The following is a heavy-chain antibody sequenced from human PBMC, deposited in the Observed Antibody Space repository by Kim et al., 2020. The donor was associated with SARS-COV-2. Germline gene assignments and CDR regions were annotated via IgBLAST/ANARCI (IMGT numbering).Heavy chain of an antibody. Sequence: GGSLRLSCAASGFTVSSNYMSWVRQAPGKGLEWVSVIYSGGSTYYADSVKGRFTISRDNSKNTLYLQMNSLRAEDTAVYYCARELYGSGSYEGDWGQGTLVTVSS. CDR2: IYSGGST. CDR1: GFTVSSNY. D-gene: IGHD3-10*01. V-gene: IGHV3-53*01. CDR3: ARELYGSGSYEGD. J-gene: IGHJ4*02.